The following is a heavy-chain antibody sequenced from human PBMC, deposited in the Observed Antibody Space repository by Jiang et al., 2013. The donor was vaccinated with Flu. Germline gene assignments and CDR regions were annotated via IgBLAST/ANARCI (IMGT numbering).Heavy chain of an antibody. CDR2: IIPIFNTT. V-gene: IGHV1-69*01. CDR1: GGTFSSSA. Sequence: SGAEVKKPGSSVKVSCKASGGTFSSSAISWVRQAPGQGLEWMGGIIPIFNTTNYAHKFQGRVTIIADESTSTAYMELSSLRSEDTAVYYCARVRSGHYTSGTSIYYYGMDVWGQGTTVTVSS. CDR3: ARVRSGHYTSGTSIYYYGMDV. D-gene: IGHD3-3*01. J-gene: IGHJ6*02.